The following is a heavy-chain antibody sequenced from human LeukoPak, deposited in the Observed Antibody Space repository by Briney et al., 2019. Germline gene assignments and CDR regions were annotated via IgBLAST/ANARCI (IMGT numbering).Heavy chain of an antibody. V-gene: IGHV4-31*03. D-gene: IGHD2-15*01. CDR1: GGSISSGGYY. CDR2: IYYSGST. Sequence: PSETLSLTCTVSGGSISSGGYYRSWIRQHPGKGLEWIGYIYYSGSTYYNPSLKSRVTISVDTSKNQFSLKLSSVTAADTAVYYCARERTGYCSGGSCYLVLPRPYYFDYWGQGTLVTVSS. J-gene: IGHJ4*02. CDR3: ARERTGYCSGGSCYLVLPRPYYFDY.